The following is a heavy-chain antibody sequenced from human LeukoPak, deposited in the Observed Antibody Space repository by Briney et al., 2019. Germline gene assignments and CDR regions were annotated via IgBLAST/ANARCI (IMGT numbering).Heavy chain of an antibody. CDR2: IQPDGGEN. CDR3: ARDASALH. CDR1: GFTFNTHW. D-gene: IGHD6-19*01. V-gene: IGHV3-7*01. J-gene: IGHJ4*02. Sequence: GGSLRLSCAASGFTFNTHWMTWVRQAPGKGLEWVATIQPDGGENYYSDSVKGRFTISRDNSRDSIYLQMNSLRDDDTSIYYCARDASALHWGRGTLVTVSS.